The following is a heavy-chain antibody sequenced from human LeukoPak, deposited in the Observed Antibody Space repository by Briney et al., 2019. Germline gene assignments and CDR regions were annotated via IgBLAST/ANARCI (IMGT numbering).Heavy chain of an antibody. V-gene: IGHV3-11*01. J-gene: IGHJ5*02. CDR2: INIGGTNT. CDR1: GFTFTDYY. CDR3: ETDGAGFDT. Sequence: PGGSLRLSCAASGFTFTDYYMSWIRQAPGKGLEWLSYINIGGTNTHYADSVKGRFTISRDNAKKSLYLEMNNLRAEDTAVYYSETDGAGFDTCGQGVLVTVSS.